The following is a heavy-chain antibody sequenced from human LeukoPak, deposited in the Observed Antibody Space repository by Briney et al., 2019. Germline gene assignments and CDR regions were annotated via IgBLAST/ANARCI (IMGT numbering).Heavy chain of an antibody. J-gene: IGHJ4*02. CDR1: GVTFSSYS. D-gene: IGHD6-19*01. CDR2: IIPIFGTA. Sequence: ASVKVSCKASGVTFSSYSISWVRQAPGQGLEWMGGIIPIFGTANYAQKFQGRVTITADESTSTAYMELSSLRSEDTAVYYCARAREQCLVLSGDFDYWGQGTLVTVSS. CDR3: ARAREQCLVLSGDFDY. V-gene: IGHV1-69*13.